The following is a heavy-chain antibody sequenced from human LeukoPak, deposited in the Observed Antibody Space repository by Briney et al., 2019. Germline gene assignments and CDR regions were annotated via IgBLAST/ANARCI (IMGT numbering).Heavy chain of an antibody. D-gene: IGHD6-19*01. CDR1: GFAFSDFY. CDR2: ITTNGRSI. Sequence: GGSLRLPCAASGFAFSDFYMGWIRQAPGKGLEWLSYITTNGRSIYYADSVKGRFTMSRDNAKKSLYLQMNSLRAEDTAVYYCANMMGSSSGWYGYFDYWGQGTLVTVSS. V-gene: IGHV3-11*04. CDR3: ANMMGSSSGWYGYFDY. J-gene: IGHJ4*02.